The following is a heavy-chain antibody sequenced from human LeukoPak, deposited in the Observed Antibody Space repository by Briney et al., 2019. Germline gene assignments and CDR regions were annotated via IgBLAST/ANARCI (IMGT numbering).Heavy chain of an antibody. V-gene: IGHV4-39*01. CDR1: GDSISSSGYY. CDR2: IYHIGST. D-gene: IGHD2-21*01. J-gene: IGHJ3*02. CDR3: ARRAYCGDTRRSDAFDI. Sequence: PSETLSLTCTVSGDSISSSGYYWGWIRQPPGKGLEWIASIYHIGSTYYNPSLKSRVTISMDTSQNQFFLKLSSVTAADTAVYYCARRAYCGDTRRSDAFDIWGQGTMVIVSS.